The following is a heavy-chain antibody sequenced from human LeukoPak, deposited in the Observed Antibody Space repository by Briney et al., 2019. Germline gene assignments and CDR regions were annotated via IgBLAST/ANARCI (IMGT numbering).Heavy chain of an antibody. D-gene: IGHD3-3*01. CDR1: GFTFSSYS. J-gene: IGHJ4*02. CDR3: ARVLDDFWSGHSTDY. Sequence: GGPLRLSCAASGFTFSSYSMNWVRQAPGKGLEWVSSISSSSSYIYYADSVKGRFTISRDNAKNSLYLQMNRLRAEDTAVYYCARVLDDFWSGHSTDYWGQGTLVTVSS. V-gene: IGHV3-21*01. CDR2: ISSSSSYI.